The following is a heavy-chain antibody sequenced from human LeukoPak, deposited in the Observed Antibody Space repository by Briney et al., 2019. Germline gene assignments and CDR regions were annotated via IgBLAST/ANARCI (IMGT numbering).Heavy chain of an antibody. CDR2: INPNSGGT. V-gene: IGHV1-2*06. CDR1: GYTFTGYY. CDR3: ARGVVVADTRLDAFDI. J-gene: IGHJ3*02. D-gene: IGHD2-15*01. Sequence: ASVQVSCKASGYTFTGYYMHWVRQAPGQGLEWMGRINPNSGGTNYAQKFQGRVTMTRDTSISTAYMELSRLRSDDTAVYYCARGVVVADTRLDAFDIWGQGTMVTVSS.